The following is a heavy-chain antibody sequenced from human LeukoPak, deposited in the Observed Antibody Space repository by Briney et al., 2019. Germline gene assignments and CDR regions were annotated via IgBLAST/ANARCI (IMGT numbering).Heavy chain of an antibody. D-gene: IGHD1-26*01. J-gene: IGHJ4*02. CDR3: AKGAGGYYFDY. CDR1: GYTFTSYG. CDR2: INPSGGST. Sequence: GASVKVSCKASGYTFTSYGISWVRQAPGQGLEWMGIINPSGGSTSYAQKFQGRVTMTRDTSTSTVYMELSSLRSEDTAMYYCAKGAGGYYFDYWGQGTLVTVSS. V-gene: IGHV1-46*01.